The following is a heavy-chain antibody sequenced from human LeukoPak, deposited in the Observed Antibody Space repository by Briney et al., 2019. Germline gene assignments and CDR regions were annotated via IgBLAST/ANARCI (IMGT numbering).Heavy chain of an antibody. CDR3: ARWNYYFDY. CDR1: GGSISSYY. Sequence: SETLSLTCTVSGGSISSYYWSWIRQPPGKGLEWIGYIYHSGSTYYNPSLKSRVTISVDRSKNQFSLKLNSVTAADTAFYYCARWNYYFDYWGQGALVTVSS. CDR2: IYHSGST. D-gene: IGHD1-7*01. J-gene: IGHJ4*02. V-gene: IGHV4-4*09.